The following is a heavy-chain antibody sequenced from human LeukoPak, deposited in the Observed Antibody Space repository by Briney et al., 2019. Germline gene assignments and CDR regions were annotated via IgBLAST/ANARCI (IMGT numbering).Heavy chain of an antibody. V-gene: IGHV3-30*18. Sequence: GGSLRLSCAASGFTFSSYGMHWVRQAPGKGLEWVAVISYDGSNKYYADSVKGRFTISRDNSKNTLYLQMNGLRAEDTAVYYCAKDVWDGSGSYEWSYFDYWGQGTLVTVSS. D-gene: IGHD3-10*01. CDR3: AKDVWDGSGSYEWSYFDY. J-gene: IGHJ4*02. CDR1: GFTFSSYG. CDR2: ISYDGSNK.